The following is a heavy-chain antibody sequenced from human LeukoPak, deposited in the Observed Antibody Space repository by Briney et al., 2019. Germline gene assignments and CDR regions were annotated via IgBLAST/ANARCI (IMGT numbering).Heavy chain of an antibody. CDR3: ARAYSGYDFFDY. D-gene: IGHD5-12*01. V-gene: IGHV1-69*01. Sequence: SVKVSCKASGGTFSRYAISWVRQAPGQGLEWMGGIIPIFGTANYAQKFQGRVTITADESTTTAYMEVSSLRSEDTAVYYCARAYSGYDFFDYWGQGILVTVSS. J-gene: IGHJ4*02. CDR2: IIPIFGTA. CDR1: GGTFSRYA.